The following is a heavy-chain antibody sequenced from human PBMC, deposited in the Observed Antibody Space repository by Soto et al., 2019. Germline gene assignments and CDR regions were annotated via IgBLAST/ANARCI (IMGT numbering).Heavy chain of an antibody. CDR1: GFTFSSYG. CDR3: ARAEAYCGGDCYQLIDY. J-gene: IGHJ4*02. CDR2: IWYDGSNK. V-gene: IGHV3-33*01. D-gene: IGHD2-21*02. Sequence: GGSLRLSCAASGFTFSSYGMHWVRQAPGKGLEWVAVIWYDGSNKYYADSVKGRFTISRDNSKNTLYLQMNSLRAEDTAVYYCARAEAYCGGDCYQLIDYWGQGTLVTVSS.